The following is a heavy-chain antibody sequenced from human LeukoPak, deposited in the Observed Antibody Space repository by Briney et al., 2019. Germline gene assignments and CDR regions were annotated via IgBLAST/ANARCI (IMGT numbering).Heavy chain of an antibody. D-gene: IGHD6-25*01. Sequence: GGSLRLSCAASGFTFSSYSMNWVCQAPGKGLEWVSSISSSSSYIYYADSVKGRFTVSRDNAKNSLYLQMNSLRAEDTAVYYCARWYSSAAYAFDIWGQGTMVTVSS. CDR2: ISSSSSYI. J-gene: IGHJ3*02. CDR1: GFTFSSYS. V-gene: IGHV3-21*01. CDR3: ARWYSSAAYAFDI.